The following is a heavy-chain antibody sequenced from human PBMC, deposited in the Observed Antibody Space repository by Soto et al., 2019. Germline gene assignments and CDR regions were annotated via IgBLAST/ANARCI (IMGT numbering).Heavy chain of an antibody. CDR1: GGSISSYY. CDR2: ISYSGST. D-gene: IGHD2-15*01. Sequence: QVQLQESGPGLVKPSETLSLTCTLSGGSISSYYWSWIRQPPGKGLEWIGYISYSGSTNYNPSLKSRVTISVDTPKSQFSLRLSSVTAADTAVYYCARVPLTRRCSGGRCDSGYYYGMDVWGQGTTVTVSS. V-gene: IGHV4-59*12. CDR3: ARVPLTRRCSGGRCDSGYYYGMDV. J-gene: IGHJ6*02.